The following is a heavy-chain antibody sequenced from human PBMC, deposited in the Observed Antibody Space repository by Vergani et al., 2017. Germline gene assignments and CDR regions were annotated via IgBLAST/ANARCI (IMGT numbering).Heavy chain of an antibody. CDR2: IDPSDSYT. V-gene: IGHV5-10-1*01. CDR3: ARSSIVATTKNFDY. D-gene: IGHD5-12*01. Sequence: VQLQESGPGLVKPSQTLSLTCTVSGGSISSGGYYWSWVRQMPGKGLEWMGRIDPSDSYTNYSPSFQGHVTISADKSISTAYLQWSSLKASDTAMYYCARSSIVATTKNFDYWGQGTLVTVSS. J-gene: IGHJ4*02. CDR1: GGSISSGGYY.